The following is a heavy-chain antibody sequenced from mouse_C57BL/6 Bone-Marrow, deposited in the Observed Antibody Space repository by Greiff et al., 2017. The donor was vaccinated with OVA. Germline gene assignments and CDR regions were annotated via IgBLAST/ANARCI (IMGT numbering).Heavy chain of an antibody. Sequence: EVQLVESGGGLVKPGGSLKLSCAASGFTFSSYAMSWVRQTPEKRLEWVATISDGGSYTYYPDNVKGRFTISRDNAKNNLYLQMSHLKSEDTAMYCCARYGSSSWFAYWGQGTLVTVSA. D-gene: IGHD1-1*01. CDR3: ARYGSSSWFAY. J-gene: IGHJ3*01. CDR2: ISDGGSYT. V-gene: IGHV5-4*01. CDR1: GFTFSSYA.